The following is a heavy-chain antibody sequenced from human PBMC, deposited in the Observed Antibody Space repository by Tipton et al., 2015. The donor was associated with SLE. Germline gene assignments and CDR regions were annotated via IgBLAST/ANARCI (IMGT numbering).Heavy chain of an antibody. D-gene: IGHD4-23*01. Sequence: TLSLTCAVYGGSFSGYYWGWIRQPPGKGLEWIGEINHSGSTNYNPSLKSRVTISVDTSKNQFSLKLSSVTAADTAVYYCARVHDYGGYFDYWGQGTLVTVSS. CDR3: ARVHDYGGYFDY. CDR1: GGSFSGYY. CDR2: INHSGST. V-gene: IGHV4-34*01. J-gene: IGHJ4*02.